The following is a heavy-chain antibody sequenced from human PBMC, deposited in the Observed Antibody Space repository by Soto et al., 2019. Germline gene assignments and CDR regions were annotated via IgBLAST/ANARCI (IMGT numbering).Heavy chain of an antibody. CDR1: GDSISSGAYY. V-gene: IGHV4-31*03. J-gene: IGHJ4*02. D-gene: IGHD6-13*01. CDR2: ISNSGRT. CDR3: ETRTSSRDT. Sequence: PSETLSLTCTVSGDSISSGAYYWTWIRQHPVKGLEWIGYISNSGRTYYNPSLKSRLTISLDTSKNQFSLKLTSVTAADTAVYYSETRTSSRDTWGQGNLLTVSS.